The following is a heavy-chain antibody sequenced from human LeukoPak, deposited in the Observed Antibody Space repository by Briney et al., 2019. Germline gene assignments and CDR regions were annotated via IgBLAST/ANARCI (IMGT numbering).Heavy chain of an antibody. J-gene: IGHJ3*02. CDR3: ARVGYYDSSGYGGAFDI. V-gene: IGHV3-30-3*01. CDR1: GFTFSSYA. Sequence: GGCLRLSCAASGFTFSSYAMHWVRQAPGKGLEWVAVISYDGSNKYYADSVKGRFTISRDNSKNTLYLQMNSLRAEDTAVYYCARVGYYDSSGYGGAFDIWGQGTMVTVSS. CDR2: ISYDGSNK. D-gene: IGHD3-22*01.